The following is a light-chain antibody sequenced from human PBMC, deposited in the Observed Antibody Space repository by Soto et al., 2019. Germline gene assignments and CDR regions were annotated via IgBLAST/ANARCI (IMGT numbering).Light chain of an antibody. J-gene: IGKJ4*01. Sequence: VLTQSPATLSLSPGERATLSCRASQTVSSFLAWYQQKPGQAPRLLIHDSSDRATGIPARFSGSGSGTDFTLTISSLEPEDVEVYYCQQRSNWPLTFGGGTKVDIK. CDR3: QQRSNWPLT. CDR2: DSS. CDR1: QTVSSF. V-gene: IGKV3-11*01.